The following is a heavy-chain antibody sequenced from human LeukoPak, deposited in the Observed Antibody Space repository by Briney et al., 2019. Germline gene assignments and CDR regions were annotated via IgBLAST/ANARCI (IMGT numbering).Heavy chain of an antibody. CDR3: ARGRWGCSSTSCYPYYFDY. J-gene: IGHJ4*02. CDR2: ISYSGST. D-gene: IGHD2-2*01. V-gene: IGHV4-59*12. CDR1: GDSISNYY. Sequence: SETLSLTCSVSGDSISNYYWSWIRQPPGKGLEWIGYISYSGSTNYNPSLKSRVTISVDTSKNQFSLKLSSVTAADTAVYYCARGRWGCSSTSCYPYYFDYWGQGTLVTVSS.